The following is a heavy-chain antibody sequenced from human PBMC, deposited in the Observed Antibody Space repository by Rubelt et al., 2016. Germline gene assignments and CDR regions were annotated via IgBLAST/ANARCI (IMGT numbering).Heavy chain of an antibody. Sequence: QLQLQESGPGLVKPSETLSLTCAVYGGSFSGYYWSWIRQPPGKGLEWIGEIYHSGSTNYNPSLKSRVTISVATSNNQFSLKLSSGTAADTAVYFCARDRDLGYCSGGSCYTDYWGQGTLVTVSS. V-gene: IGHV4-34*10. J-gene: IGHJ4*02. CDR3: ARDRDLGYCSGGSCYTDY. CDR1: GGSFSGYY. D-gene: IGHD2-15*01. CDR2: IYHSGST.